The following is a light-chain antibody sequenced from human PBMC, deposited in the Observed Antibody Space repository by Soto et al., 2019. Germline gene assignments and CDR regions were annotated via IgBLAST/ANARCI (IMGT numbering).Light chain of an antibody. J-gene: IGLJ1*01. Sequence: QSALTQPPSVSGSPGQSVTISCTGTSSDIGSYNRVSWYQQPPGTAPKLMIYGVSNRPSGVPDRFSGSKSGNTASLTISGLQAEDEADYYCSSYTSSSTWVFGTGTKVTVL. V-gene: IGLV2-18*02. CDR2: GVS. CDR3: SSYTSSSTWV. CDR1: SSDIGSYNR.